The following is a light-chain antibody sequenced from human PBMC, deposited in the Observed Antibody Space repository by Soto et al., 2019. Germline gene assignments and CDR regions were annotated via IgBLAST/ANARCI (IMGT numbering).Light chain of an antibody. J-gene: IGKJ5*01. CDR2: AAS. V-gene: IGKV1-39*01. CDR3: QQSYSNAIT. CDR1: QSISSY. Sequence: DIQMTQSPSSLSASVGDRVTITCRASQSISSYLNWYQQKPGKAPKLLIYAASSLQSGVPSRFSGSGSVTDFTLTISSLQPEDFATYYCQQSYSNAITFGQGTRLEIK.